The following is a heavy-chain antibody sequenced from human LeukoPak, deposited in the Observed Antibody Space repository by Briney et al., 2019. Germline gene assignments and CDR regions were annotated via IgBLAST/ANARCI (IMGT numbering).Heavy chain of an antibody. J-gene: IGHJ6*02. V-gene: IGHV3-23*01. CDR3: ARADYSTLYYYYGMDV. Sequence: GGSLRLSCAASGFTFSSYAMSWVRQAPGKGLEWVSAISGSGGSTYYADSVKGRFTISRDNSKSTLYLQMNSLRAEDTAVYYCARADYSTLYYYYGMDVWGQGTTVTVSS. CDR1: GFTFSSYA. D-gene: IGHD4-4*01. CDR2: ISGSGGST.